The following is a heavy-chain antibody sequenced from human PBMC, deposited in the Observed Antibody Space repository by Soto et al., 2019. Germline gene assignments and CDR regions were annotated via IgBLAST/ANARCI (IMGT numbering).Heavy chain of an antibody. CDR2: IYYSGST. D-gene: IGHD6-25*01. CDR1: GGSISSGGYY. CDR3: ARGRSGYPPTY. J-gene: IGHJ4*02. V-gene: IGHV4-31*03. Sequence: QVQLQESGPGLVKPSQTLSLTYTVSGGSISSGGYYWNWIRQHPERGLEWIGHIYYSGSTFYNPSLKSRVTISVDTSKNQFSLNLSSVTAADTAVYYCARGRSGYPPTYWGQGTLVTVSS.